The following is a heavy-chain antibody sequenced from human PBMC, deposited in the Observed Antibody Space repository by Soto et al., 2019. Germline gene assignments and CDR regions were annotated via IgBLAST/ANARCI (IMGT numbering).Heavy chain of an antibody. CDR2: ISSSSSYI. V-gene: IGHV3-21*01. J-gene: IGHJ3*02. Sequence: PGGSLRLSCAASGFTFSSYSMNWVRQAPGKGLEWVSSISSSSSYIYYADSVKGRFTISRDNAKNSLYLQMNSLRAEDTAVYYCARAMYYDILTGYSRDAFDIWGQGTXVTVAS. D-gene: IGHD3-9*01. CDR1: GFTFSSYS. CDR3: ARAMYYDILTGYSRDAFDI.